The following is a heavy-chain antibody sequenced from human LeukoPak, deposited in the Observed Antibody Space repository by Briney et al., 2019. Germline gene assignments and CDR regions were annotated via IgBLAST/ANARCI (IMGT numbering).Heavy chain of an antibody. CDR1: GGSISSSSYY. D-gene: IGHD1-26*01. Sequence: SETLSLTCTVSGGSISSSSYYWGWIRQPPGTGLEWIGSIHYSGTTYYKSSLKSRVTISVDTSKNQFSLKLSSVTAADTAVYYCARDSITGSYSLQGNLRRWVNWFDPWGQGTLVTVSS. V-gene: IGHV4-39*07. CDR2: IHYSGTT. J-gene: IGHJ5*02. CDR3: ARDSITGSYSLQGNLRRWVNWFDP.